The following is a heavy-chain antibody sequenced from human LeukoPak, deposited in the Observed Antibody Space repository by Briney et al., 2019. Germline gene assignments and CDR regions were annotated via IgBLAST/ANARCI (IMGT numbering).Heavy chain of an antibody. Sequence: ASVKVSCKASGYSFTDYFIHWVRQAPAQGLEWMGWINPNSGGTNYAQKFQGRVTMTRDTSISTAYMELTSLTSDDTAVYFCARGGGGLAYWGPGTLVTVSS. J-gene: IGHJ4*02. V-gene: IGHV1-2*02. D-gene: IGHD2-15*01. CDR3: ARGGGGLAY. CDR1: GYSFTDYF. CDR2: INPNSGGT.